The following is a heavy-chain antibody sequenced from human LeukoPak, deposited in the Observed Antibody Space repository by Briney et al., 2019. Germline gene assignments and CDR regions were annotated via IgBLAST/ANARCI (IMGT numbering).Heavy chain of an antibody. Sequence: SETLSLTCAVYGGSFSGYYWSWIRQPPGKGLEWIGEIYHSGSTNYNPSLKSRVTISVDKSKNQFSLKLSSVTAADTAVYYCARVSRNYYDSSGSLGYWGQGTLVTVSS. V-gene: IGHV4-34*01. J-gene: IGHJ4*02. D-gene: IGHD3-22*01. CDR1: GGSFSGYY. CDR3: ARVSRNYYDSSGSLGY. CDR2: IYHSGST.